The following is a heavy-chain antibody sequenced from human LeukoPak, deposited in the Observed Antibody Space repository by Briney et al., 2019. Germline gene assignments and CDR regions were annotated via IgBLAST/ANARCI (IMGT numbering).Heavy chain of an antibody. Sequence: GASVKVSCKASGYTFTGYYTHWVRQAPGQGLEWMGWINTNSGGTKYAQKFQGRVTMTRDTSISTAYMELSRLRSDDTAVYYCARGDYYDSSGYYKFWGQGTLVTVSS. CDR3: ARGDYYDSSGYYKF. J-gene: IGHJ4*02. D-gene: IGHD3-22*01. CDR1: GYTFTGYY. V-gene: IGHV1-2*02. CDR2: INTNSGGT.